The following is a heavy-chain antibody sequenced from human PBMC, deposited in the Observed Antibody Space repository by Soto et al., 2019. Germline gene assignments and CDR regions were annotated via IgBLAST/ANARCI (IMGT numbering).Heavy chain of an antibody. CDR1: GFTFTSSA. J-gene: IGHJ6*02. V-gene: IGHV1-58*01. CDR3: AAAGHRYVYGIVV. Sequence: QMQLVQSGPEVKKPGTSVKVSCKASGFTFTSSAVQWVRQARGQRLERIGWIVVGSGNTNYAQRSRERVTITRDRSKSTADVQLSRPRSGHRAVYYSAAAGHRYVYGIVVWGQGRTVTLS. D-gene: IGHD2-2*01. CDR2: IVVGSGNT.